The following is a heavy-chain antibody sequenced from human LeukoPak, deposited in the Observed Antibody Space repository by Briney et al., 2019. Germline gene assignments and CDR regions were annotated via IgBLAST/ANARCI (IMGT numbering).Heavy chain of an antibody. V-gene: IGHV3-23*01. CDR2: VSGSGAIA. CDR3: AKDRSIGTYYTFGS. D-gene: IGHD1-26*01. CDR1: GFTFSSYE. J-gene: IGHJ4*02. Sequence: PGGSLRLSCAASGFTFSSYEMNWVRQAPGKGLEWVSTVSGSGAIAYYTDSDKGRFTISRDNSKNTLYLQMSSLTAKDTAVYYCAKDRSIGTYYTFGSWGQGTLVTVSS.